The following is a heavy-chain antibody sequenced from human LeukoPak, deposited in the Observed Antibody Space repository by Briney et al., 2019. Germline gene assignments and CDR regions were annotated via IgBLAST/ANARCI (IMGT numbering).Heavy chain of an antibody. D-gene: IGHD3-3*01. V-gene: IGHV3-11*01. J-gene: IGHJ4*02. CDR1: GFTFTDYY. CDR2: ISSSGSTI. Sequence: GGSLRLSCAASGFTFTDYYMSWIRQAPGKGLEWVSYISSSGSTIYYADSVKGRFTISRDNAKNSLYLQMNSLRAEDTAVYYCARNRNTGIWSGYYSDYWGQGTLVTVSS. CDR3: ARNRNTGIWSGYYSDY.